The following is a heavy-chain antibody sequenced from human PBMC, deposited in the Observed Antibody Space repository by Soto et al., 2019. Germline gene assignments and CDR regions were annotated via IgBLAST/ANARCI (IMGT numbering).Heavy chain of an antibody. Sequence: SETLSLTCTVSGGSISSGGYYWSWIRQHPGKGLEWIGYIYYSGSTYYNPSLKSRVTISVDTSKNQFSLKLSSVTAADTAVYYCARVREGYCSGGSCYWFDPSGQGTLVTVSS. D-gene: IGHD2-15*01. V-gene: IGHV4-31*03. CDR2: IYYSGST. J-gene: IGHJ5*02. CDR3: ARVREGYCSGGSCYWFDP. CDR1: GGSISSGGYY.